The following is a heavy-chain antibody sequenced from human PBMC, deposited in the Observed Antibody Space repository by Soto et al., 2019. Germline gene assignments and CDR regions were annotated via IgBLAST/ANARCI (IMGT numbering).Heavy chain of an antibody. CDR2: IYYSGST. Sequence: PSETLSLTCTVSGGSISSGGYYWSWIRQHPGKGLEWIGYIYYSGSTYYNPSLKSRVTISVDTSKNQFSLKLSSVTAADTAVYYCARAQWVSGYDWERNWFDPWGQGTLVTVSS. CDR3: ARAQWVSGYDWERNWFDP. D-gene: IGHD5-12*01. J-gene: IGHJ5*02. CDR1: GGSISSGGYY. V-gene: IGHV4-31*02.